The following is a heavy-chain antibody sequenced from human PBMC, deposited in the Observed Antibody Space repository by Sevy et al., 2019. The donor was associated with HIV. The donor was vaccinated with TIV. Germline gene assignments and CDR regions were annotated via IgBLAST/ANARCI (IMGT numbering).Heavy chain of an antibody. CDR3: ARYYYDSSGYYIEGYFQH. CDR1: GGSITTSYY. D-gene: IGHD3-22*01. CDR2: IYYSGST. Sequence: SETLSLTCTVSGGSITTSYYWGWIRQPPGKGLEWIGSIYYSGSTYYNPSLKSRVTISVDTSKNQFSLKLSSVTAADTAVYYCARYYYDSSGYYIEGYFQHWGQGTLVTVSS. V-gene: IGHV4-39*01. J-gene: IGHJ1*01.